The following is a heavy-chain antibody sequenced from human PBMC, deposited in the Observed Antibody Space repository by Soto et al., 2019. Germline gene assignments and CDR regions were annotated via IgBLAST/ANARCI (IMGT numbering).Heavy chain of an antibody. Sequence: QLQLQESGSGLVKPSQTLSLTCAVSGGSISSGGYSWSWIRQPPGKGLEWTGYIYHSGSTYYNPSLKSRVTISVDRSKNQFSLKLSSVTAADTAVYYCARGRITMVRGVIIDYYFDYWGQGTLVTVSS. CDR2: IYHSGST. D-gene: IGHD3-10*01. CDR3: ARGRITMVRGVIIDYYFDY. J-gene: IGHJ4*02. CDR1: GGSISSGGYS. V-gene: IGHV4-30-2*01.